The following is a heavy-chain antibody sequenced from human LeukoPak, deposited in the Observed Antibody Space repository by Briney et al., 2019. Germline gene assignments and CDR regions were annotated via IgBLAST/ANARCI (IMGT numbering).Heavy chain of an antibody. D-gene: IGHD2-8*02. CDR3: ARDQGWWTT. V-gene: IGHV1-18*01. CDR1: GYTFTSYG. J-gene: IGHJ4*02. CDR2: VSAYNGNT. Sequence: ASVKVSCKASGYTFTSYGISWVRQAPGQGLEWMGWVSAYNGNTNYAQKLQGRVTMTTDTSTSTAYVELRCLRSDDTAVYYCARDQGWWTTWGQGTLATVSS.